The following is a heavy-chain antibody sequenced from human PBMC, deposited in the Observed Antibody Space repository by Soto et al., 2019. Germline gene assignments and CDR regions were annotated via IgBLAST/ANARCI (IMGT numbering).Heavy chain of an antibody. Sequence: ASVKVSCKASGGTFSSYAISWVRQAPGQGLEWMGGIIPIFGTANYAQKFQGRVTITADESTSTAYMKLSSLRSEDTAVYYCAGYCSSTSCYTRLDYYYGMDVWGQGTTVTVSS. CDR2: IIPIFGTA. J-gene: IGHJ6*02. CDR3: AGYCSSTSCYTRLDYYYGMDV. D-gene: IGHD2-2*02. CDR1: GGTFSSYA. V-gene: IGHV1-69*13.